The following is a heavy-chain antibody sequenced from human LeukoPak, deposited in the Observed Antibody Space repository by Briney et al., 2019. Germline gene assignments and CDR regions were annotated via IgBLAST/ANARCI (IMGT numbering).Heavy chain of an antibody. V-gene: IGHV3-23*01. Sequence: GGSLRLSCAASGLSFSSFAMSWVRQGPARGLEWVSSIRGNGETFYADSVKGRFTISRDNSKNTLYLQMNSLRAEDTAVYYCAKGDDSSGYYSRVAFDIWGQGTMVTVSS. D-gene: IGHD3-22*01. J-gene: IGHJ3*02. CDR2: IRGNGET. CDR3: AKGDDSSGYYSRVAFDI. CDR1: GLSFSSFA.